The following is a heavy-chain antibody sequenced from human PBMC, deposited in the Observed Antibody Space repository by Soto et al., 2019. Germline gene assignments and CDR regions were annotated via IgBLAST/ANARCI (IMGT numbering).Heavy chain of an antibody. CDR1: GFTFSSYS. D-gene: IGHD3-22*01. J-gene: IGHJ4*02. CDR3: ARDLGSSGYYYY. Sequence: PGGSLRLSCAASGFTFSSYSMNWVRQAPGKGLEWVSSISSSSSYIYYADSVKGRFTISRDNAKNSLYLQMNSLRAEDTAVYYCARDLGSSGYYYYWGQGTLVTVSS. V-gene: IGHV3-21*06. CDR2: ISSSSSYI.